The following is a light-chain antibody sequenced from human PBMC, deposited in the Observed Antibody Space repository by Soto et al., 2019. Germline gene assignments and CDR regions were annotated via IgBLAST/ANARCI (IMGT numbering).Light chain of an antibody. J-gene: IGLJ3*02. CDR1: SSNIGSNY. Sequence: QSVLTQPPSASGTPGQRVTISCSGSSSNIGSNYVYWYQHFPGTAPKVLIYDNNRRPSGIPDRFSGSKSGTSATLTIIGLQTGDEADYYCATWDSALSAGVFGGGTKLTVL. V-gene: IGLV1-51*01. CDR3: ATWDSALSAGV. CDR2: DNN.